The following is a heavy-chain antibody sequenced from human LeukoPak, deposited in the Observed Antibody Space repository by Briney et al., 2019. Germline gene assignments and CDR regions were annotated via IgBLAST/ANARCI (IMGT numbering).Heavy chain of an antibody. CDR2: IKSKTGGGTT. V-gene: IGHV3-15*01. J-gene: IGHJ4*02. D-gene: IGHD4-17*01. CDR1: KFSFRRDA. Sequence: PGGSLRLSCAASKFSFRRDAMTWVRQAPGKGLEWVGRIKSKTGGGTTDYAAPVKGRFTISRDDSKNTLYLQMNSLRAEDTAVYYCAKDRVRHLDYGDYVKGVLDYWGQGTLVTVSS. CDR3: AKDRVRHLDYGDYVKGVLDY.